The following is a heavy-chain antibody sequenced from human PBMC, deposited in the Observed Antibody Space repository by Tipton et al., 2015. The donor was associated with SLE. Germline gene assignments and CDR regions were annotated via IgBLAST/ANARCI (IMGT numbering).Heavy chain of an antibody. Sequence: SLRLSCEASGFIFSNYWMHWVRQAPGKGLVWVSRIHSYGSSTNYADSVRGRFTVSRDNANLYLQMNDLRSEDTAVYYCARGCDRSDCYGFYYYYMDVWGKGTTVTVSS. J-gene: IGHJ6*03. CDR3: ARGCDRSDCYGFYYYYMDV. CDR1: GFIFSNYW. CDR2: IHSYGSST. V-gene: IGHV3-74*01. D-gene: IGHD2-21*02.